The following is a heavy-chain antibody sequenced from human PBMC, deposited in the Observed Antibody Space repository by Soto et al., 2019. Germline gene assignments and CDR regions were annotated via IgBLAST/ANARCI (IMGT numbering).Heavy chain of an antibody. V-gene: IGHV3-23*01. CDR1: GFPFSSYA. Sequence: GGSLRLSCAASGFPFSSYAMSWVRQAPGKGLEWVSGISGSGGITYYADSVKGRFTISRDNSKNSLYLQMNSLTAGDTAVYYCAKSLSASPNYFFDHWGQGTLVTVSS. CDR3: AKSLSASPNYFFDH. D-gene: IGHD1-1*01. CDR2: ISGSGGIT. J-gene: IGHJ4*02.